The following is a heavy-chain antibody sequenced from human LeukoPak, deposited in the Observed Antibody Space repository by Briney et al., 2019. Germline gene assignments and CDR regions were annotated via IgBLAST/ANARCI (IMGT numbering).Heavy chain of an antibody. Sequence: PSETLSLTCTVSGDSISNYYWTWIRQTPGKGLEWIGNLYHSGAADYNPSLKTRVTTSVDTSKDQFSLSLRSSTAADTAVYFCARLGKTCCMDVWGTGTTVTVSS. V-gene: IGHV4-59*08. CDR3: ARLGKTCCMDV. J-gene: IGHJ6*03. D-gene: IGHD1/OR15-1a*01. CDR2: LYHSGAA. CDR1: GDSISNYY.